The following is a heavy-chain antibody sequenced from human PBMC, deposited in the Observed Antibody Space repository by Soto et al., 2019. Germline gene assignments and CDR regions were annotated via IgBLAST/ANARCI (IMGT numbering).Heavy chain of an antibody. CDR3: AKQDYGGNSWYFDL. D-gene: IGHD4-17*01. J-gene: IGHJ2*01. Sequence: SETLYLTCTVSGGSISSYYWSWIRQPPGKGLEWIGYIYYSGSTNYNPSLKSRVTISVDTSKNQFSLKLNSVTAADTAVYYCAKQDYGGNSWYFDLWGRGTLVTVSS. CDR1: GGSISSYY. V-gene: IGHV4-59*01. CDR2: IYYSGST.